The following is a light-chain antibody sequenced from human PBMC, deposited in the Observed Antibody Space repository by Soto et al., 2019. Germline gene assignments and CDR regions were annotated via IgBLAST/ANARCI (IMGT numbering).Light chain of an antibody. Sequence: QSFLTQPASVSGSPGQSITISCTGTSSDVGGYNYVSWYQQHPGKAPKLMIYEVSNRPSGVSNRFSGSKSGNTASLTISGLQAEDKADYYCSSYTSSSTLYVFGTGTKVTVL. J-gene: IGLJ1*01. V-gene: IGLV2-14*01. CDR2: EVS. CDR1: SSDVGGYNY. CDR3: SSYTSSSTLYV.